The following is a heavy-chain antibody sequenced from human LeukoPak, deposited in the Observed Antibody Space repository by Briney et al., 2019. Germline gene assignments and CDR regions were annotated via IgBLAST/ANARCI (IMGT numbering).Heavy chain of an antibody. CDR3: ARRGRGYGPDY. D-gene: IGHD5-18*01. CDR2: INHSGST. Sequence: PSETLSLTCAVYGVSFSGYCWSWIGQPPGKGLEWIGEINHSGSTNYNPSLKSRFTISVDTSKNQFSLKLSSWTAADTAVYYCARRGRGYGPDYWGQGTLVTVSS. J-gene: IGHJ4*02. V-gene: IGHV4-34*01. CDR1: GVSFSGYC.